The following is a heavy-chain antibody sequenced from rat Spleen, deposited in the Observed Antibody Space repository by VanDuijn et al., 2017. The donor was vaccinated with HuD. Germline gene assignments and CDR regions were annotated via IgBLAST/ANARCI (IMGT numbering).Heavy chain of an antibody. Sequence: QVQLKESGPDLVQPSQTLSLTCTVSGFSISSYHLNWIRQPPGKGLEWMGVMWSGGDTAYNSLLKSRVSISRDTSKSQVFLELTSLQTEDTATYYCARELRPYWYFDFWGPGTMVTVSS. J-gene: IGHJ1*01. D-gene: IGHD1-11*01. V-gene: IGHV2-32*01. CDR3: ARELRPYWYFDF. CDR1: GFSISSYH. CDR2: MWSGGDT.